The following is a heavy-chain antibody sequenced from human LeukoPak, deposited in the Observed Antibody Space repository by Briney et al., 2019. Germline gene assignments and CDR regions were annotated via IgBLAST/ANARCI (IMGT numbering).Heavy chain of an antibody. Sequence: GRSLRLSCAAAGLTVSSNYMRWVRQAPGKGLEWVSVIYSGGSTYYADSVKGRFTISRDNSKNTLYLQMNSLRAEDTAVYYCARDSYCSGGSCYGKVYYMDVWGKGTTVTVSS. D-gene: IGHD2-15*01. CDR3: ARDSYCSGGSCYGKVYYMDV. CDR2: IYSGGST. J-gene: IGHJ6*03. V-gene: IGHV3-53*01. CDR1: GLTVSSNY.